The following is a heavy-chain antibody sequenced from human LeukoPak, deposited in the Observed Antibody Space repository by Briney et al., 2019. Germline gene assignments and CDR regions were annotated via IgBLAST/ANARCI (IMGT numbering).Heavy chain of an antibody. Sequence: GGSLRLSCAASGFTFDDYAMHWVRQAPGKGLEWVAAISYDGSNKYYADSVKGRFTISRDNSKNTLYLQMNSLRAEDTAVYYCARDLLGYCSSTSCYPYYFDYWGQGTLVTVSS. J-gene: IGHJ4*02. CDR2: ISYDGSNK. D-gene: IGHD2-2*01. V-gene: IGHV3-30-3*01. CDR1: GFTFDDYA. CDR3: ARDLLGYCSSTSCYPYYFDY.